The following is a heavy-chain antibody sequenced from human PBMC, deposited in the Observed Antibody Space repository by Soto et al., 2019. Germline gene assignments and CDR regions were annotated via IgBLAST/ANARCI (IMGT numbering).Heavy chain of an antibody. V-gene: IGHV4-39*01. D-gene: IGHD2-15*01. J-gene: IGHJ5*02. Sequence: SETLSLTCTVSGGSISSSSYYWGWIRQPPGKGLEWIGSIYYSGSTYYNPSLKSRVTISVDTSKNQFSLKLSSVTAADTAVYYWARHRVRGTDTRYCSGGSCQLYWWFDPWGQGTLVTVSS. CDR1: GGSISSSSYY. CDR3: ARHRVRGTDTRYCSGGSCQLYWWFDP. CDR2: IYYSGST.